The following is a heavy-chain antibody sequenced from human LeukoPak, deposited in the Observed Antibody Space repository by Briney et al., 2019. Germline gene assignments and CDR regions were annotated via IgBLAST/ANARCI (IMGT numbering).Heavy chain of an antibody. Sequence: GGSLRLSCAASGFTFSSYEMNWVRQAPGKGLEWVSYISSSGSTIYYADSVKGRFTISRDNAKNSLYLQMNSLRAEDTAVYYCASSLAAAATDYWGQGTLLTVSS. V-gene: IGHV3-48*03. J-gene: IGHJ4*02. CDR3: ASSLAAAATDY. CDR2: ISSSGSTI. CDR1: GFTFSSYE. D-gene: IGHD6-13*01.